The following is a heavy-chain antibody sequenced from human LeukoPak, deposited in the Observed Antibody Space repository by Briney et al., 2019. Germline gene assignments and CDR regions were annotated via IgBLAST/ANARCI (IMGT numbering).Heavy chain of an antibody. CDR1: GFALSSHW. Sequence: GGSLRLSCAASGFALSSHWMTWVRQVPGRGREWVANVNRDGSETYYLDSVKGRFTISKDNAKNSLYLQMNSLTAEDTALYHCARNNGMDVWGQGTTVTVSS. CDR3: ARNNGMDV. CDR2: VNRDGSET. J-gene: IGHJ6*02. V-gene: IGHV3-7*03.